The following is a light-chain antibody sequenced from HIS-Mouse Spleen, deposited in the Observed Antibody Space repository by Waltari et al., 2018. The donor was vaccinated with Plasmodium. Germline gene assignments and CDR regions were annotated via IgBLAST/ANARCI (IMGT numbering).Light chain of an antibody. CDR3: GTWDSSLSAGVV. V-gene: IGLV1-51*01. CDR2: DNN. J-gene: IGLJ2*01. CDR1: SSHIANNY. Sequence: QSVLTQPPSVSAAPGQKVTISCSGSSSHIANNYVSWYQQLPGTAPKLPISDNNKRPSGIPDRFSGSKSGTSATLGITGLQTGDEADYYCGTWDSSLSAGVVFGGGTKLTVL.